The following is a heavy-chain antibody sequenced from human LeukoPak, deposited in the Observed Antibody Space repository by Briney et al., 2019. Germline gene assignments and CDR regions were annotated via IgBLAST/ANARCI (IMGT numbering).Heavy chain of an antibody. D-gene: IGHD2-15*01. CDR2: IYYSGST. CDR1: GGSISSGDYY. J-gene: IGHJ4*02. Sequence: SETLSLTCTVSGGSISSGDYYWSWIRQPPGKGLEWIGYIYYSGSTYYNPSLKSRVTISVDTSKNQFSLKLSSVTAADTAVYYCARGEGGGSCCSTQIFDYWGQGTLVTVSS. CDR3: ARGEGGGSCCSTQIFDY. V-gene: IGHV4-30-4*01.